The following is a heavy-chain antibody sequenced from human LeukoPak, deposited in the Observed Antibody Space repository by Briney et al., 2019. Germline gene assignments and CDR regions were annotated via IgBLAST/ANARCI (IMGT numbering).Heavy chain of an antibody. D-gene: IGHD4-17*01. J-gene: IGHJ4*02. V-gene: IGHV3-33*01. CDR3: ARGAQLGDYDEFDY. CDR1: GFTFSTYG. CDR2: IWYDGSHK. Sequence: QPGRSLTLFCAASGFTFSTYGMHWVRQAPGKGLEWVAVIWYDGSHKYHADSVKGRFTISRDNSKNTLYLQMNSLTAEDTAVYFCARGAQLGDYDEFDYWGQGTLVTVSS.